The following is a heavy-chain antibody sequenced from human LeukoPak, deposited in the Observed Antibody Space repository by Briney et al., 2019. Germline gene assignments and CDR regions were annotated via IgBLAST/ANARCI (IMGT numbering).Heavy chain of an antibody. V-gene: IGHV3-48*03. D-gene: IGHD4-17*01. CDR2: ISNSGSTI. CDR1: GFTFSNYE. J-gene: IGHJ4*02. CDR3: ARREPGDYGSYYFDY. Sequence: PGGSLRLSCAASGFTFSNYEMNWVRQAPGKGLEWVSYISNSGSTIYYADSVKGRFTISRDNAKNSLFLQMNSLRGEDTAMYYCARREPGDYGSYYFDYWGQGTLVTVSS.